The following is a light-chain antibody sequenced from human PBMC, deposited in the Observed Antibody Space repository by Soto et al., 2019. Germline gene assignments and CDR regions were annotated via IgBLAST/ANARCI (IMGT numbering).Light chain of an antibody. CDR2: DAS. CDR3: QQRSNWHIT. V-gene: IGKV3-11*01. CDR1: QSVSSY. J-gene: IGKJ5*01. Sequence: IVLTHSPGTLSLYPGERATLSCRASQSVSSYLSWYQQKPGQAPRLLIYDASNRATGIPARFSGSGSGTDFTLTISSLEPEDFAVYCCQQRSNWHITFGEGTRLEIK.